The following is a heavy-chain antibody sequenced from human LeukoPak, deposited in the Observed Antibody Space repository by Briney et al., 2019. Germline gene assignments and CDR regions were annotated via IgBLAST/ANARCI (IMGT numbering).Heavy chain of an antibody. V-gene: IGHV1-2*02. CDR3: ARYDIGTNSFEY. D-gene: IGHD1-1*01. CDR1: GYTFTGYY. J-gene: IGHJ4*02. CDR2: INPNSGGT. Sequence: ASVKVSCKASGYTFTGYYIHWVRQAPGQGLEWTGWINPNSGGTNYTQKFQGRVTMTRDTSISTAYMELSRLRPDDTAVYYCARYDIGTNSFEYRGQGTLVTVSS.